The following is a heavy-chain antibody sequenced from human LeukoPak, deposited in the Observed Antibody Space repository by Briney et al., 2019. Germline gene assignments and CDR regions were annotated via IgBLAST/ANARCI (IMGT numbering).Heavy chain of an antibody. J-gene: IGHJ4*02. CDR3: ARTLYIAAVPGGFDY. CDR1: GGSFSGDF. Sequence: PSETLSLTCAVYGGSFSGDFWSWIRQSPGKGLEWIGEINHGGSTTYNPSLQSRVTISVDTSKNQFSLKLSSVTAADTALYYCARTLYIAAVPGGFDYWGQGTLVTVSS. V-gene: IGHV4-34*01. CDR2: INHGGST. D-gene: IGHD6-13*01.